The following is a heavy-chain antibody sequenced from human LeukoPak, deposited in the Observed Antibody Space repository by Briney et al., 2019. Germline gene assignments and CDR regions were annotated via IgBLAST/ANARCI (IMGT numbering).Heavy chain of an antibody. CDR1: GGSFSGYY. V-gene: IGHV4-34*01. CDR3: ARCLGRSGYDY. CDR2: INHSGST. J-gene: IGHJ4*02. D-gene: IGHD3-22*01. Sequence: SETLSLTCAVYGGSFSGYYWSWIRQPPGKGLEWIGEINHSGSTNYNPSLKSRVTISVDTSKNQFSLKLSSVTAADTAVYYCARCLGRSGYDYWGQGTLVTVSS.